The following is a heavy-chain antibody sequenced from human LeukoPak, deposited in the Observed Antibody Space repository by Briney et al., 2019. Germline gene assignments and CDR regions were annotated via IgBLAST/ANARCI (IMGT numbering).Heavy chain of an antibody. D-gene: IGHD1-26*01. CDR3: ASGESAGGSYNWFDP. CDR2: IYYSGTT. J-gene: IGHJ5*02. Sequence: PSETLSLTCTVSGGSISSYYWSWIRQPPGKGLEWIGYIYYSGTTNYNPSLKSRVTISVDTSKNQFSLKLSSVTAADTAVYYCASGESAGGSYNWFDPWGQGTLVTVSS. V-gene: IGHV4-59*12. CDR1: GGSISSYY.